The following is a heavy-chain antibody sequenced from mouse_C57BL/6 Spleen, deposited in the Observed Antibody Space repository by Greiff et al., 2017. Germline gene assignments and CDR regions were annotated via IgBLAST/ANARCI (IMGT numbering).Heavy chain of an antibody. CDR2: IDPEDGDT. V-gene: IGHV14-1*01. Sequence: EVQLQQSGAELVRPGASVKLSCTASGFNIKDYYMHWVKQRPEQGLEWIGRIDPEDGDTEYAPKFQGKATMTADTSSNTAYLQLSSLTSEDTAVYYCTSTLIYYYGSSYGAYWGQGTLVTVSA. CDR3: TSTLIYYYGSSYGAY. J-gene: IGHJ3*01. CDR1: GFNIKDYY. D-gene: IGHD1-1*01.